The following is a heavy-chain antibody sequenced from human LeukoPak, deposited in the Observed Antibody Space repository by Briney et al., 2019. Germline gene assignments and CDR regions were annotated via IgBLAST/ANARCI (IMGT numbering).Heavy chain of an antibody. Sequence: GGSLRLSCAASGFTFSSYGMHWVRQAPGKGLEWVAVISYDGSNKYYADSVKGRFTISRDNAKNSLYLQMNSLRAEDTAVYYCARDQYYYDSSGYLSFDYWGQGTLVTVSS. V-gene: IGHV3-30*03. CDR1: GFTFSSYG. CDR2: ISYDGSNK. CDR3: ARDQYYYDSSGYLSFDY. D-gene: IGHD3-22*01. J-gene: IGHJ4*02.